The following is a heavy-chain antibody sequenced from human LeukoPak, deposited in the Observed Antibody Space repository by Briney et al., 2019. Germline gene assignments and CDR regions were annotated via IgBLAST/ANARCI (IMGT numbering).Heavy chain of an antibody. V-gene: IGHV1-18*04. CDR3: ARGCSGGNCYENWFDP. CDR2: ISAYNGNT. J-gene: IGHJ5*02. CDR1: GYTFTSYG. D-gene: IGHD2-15*01. Sequence: ASVKVSCKASGYTFTSYGISWVRQAPGQGLEWMGWISAYNGNTNYAQKLQGRVTMTTDTSTSTAYMELRSLRSDDTAVYYCARGCSGGNCYENWFDPWGQGTLVTVSS.